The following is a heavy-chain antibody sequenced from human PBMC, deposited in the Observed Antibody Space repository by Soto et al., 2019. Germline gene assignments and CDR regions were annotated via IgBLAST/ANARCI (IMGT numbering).Heavy chain of an antibody. J-gene: IGHJ6*02. CDR3: ARGGYYYDSSGYTPGYGMDV. CDR1: GGTFSSYA. Sequence: ASVKVSCKASGGTFSSYAISWVRQAPGQGLEWMGGIIPIFGTANYAQKSQGRVTITADESTSTAYMELSSLRSEDTAVYYCARGGYYYDSSGYTPGYGMDVWGQGTTVTVSS. D-gene: IGHD3-22*01. CDR2: IIPIFGTA. V-gene: IGHV1-69*13.